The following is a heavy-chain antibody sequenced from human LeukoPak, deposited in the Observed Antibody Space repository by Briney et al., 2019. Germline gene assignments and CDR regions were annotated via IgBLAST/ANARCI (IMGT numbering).Heavy chain of an antibody. CDR1: GYTFASYG. Sequence: ASVKVSCKASGYTFASYGISWVRQAPGQGLEWMGWINPNSGGTNYAQKFQGRVTMTRDTSISTAYMELSRLRSDDTAVYYCARDEGGQWELLNHAFDIWGQGTMVTVSS. J-gene: IGHJ3*02. CDR3: ARDEGGQWELLNHAFDI. V-gene: IGHV1-2*02. D-gene: IGHD1-26*01. CDR2: INPNSGGT.